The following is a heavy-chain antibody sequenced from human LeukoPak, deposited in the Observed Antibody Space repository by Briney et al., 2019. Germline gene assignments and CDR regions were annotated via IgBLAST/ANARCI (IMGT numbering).Heavy chain of an antibody. D-gene: IGHD1-26*01. CDR1: GITVSSNY. V-gene: IGHV3-30*01. CDR3: ARDGVGTAFDL. J-gene: IGHJ3*01. CDR2: VSYDGSSE. Sequence: PGGSLRLSCAASGITVSSNYMSWLRQAPGKGLEWGAVVSYDGSSENYADSVNGRFTISRDNSKNTLYLEMNSLRAEDTAVFYCARDGVGTAFDLWGQGTMVTVSS.